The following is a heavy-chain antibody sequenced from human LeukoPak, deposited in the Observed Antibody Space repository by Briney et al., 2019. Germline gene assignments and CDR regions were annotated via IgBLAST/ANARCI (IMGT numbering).Heavy chain of an antibody. Sequence: SVKVFCKASGDTFIPYTFSWVRQAPGQGLEWIGRIIPSLDVANYAQKFQGRVTLSADRDTATTYMEVTSLRSEDTAMYYCARDHCSPGTCLGGHWGQGTLVTVSS. CDR3: ARDHCSPGTCLGGH. V-gene: IGHV1-69*04. J-gene: IGHJ4*02. D-gene: IGHD2-15*01. CDR1: GDTFIPYT. CDR2: IIPSLDVA.